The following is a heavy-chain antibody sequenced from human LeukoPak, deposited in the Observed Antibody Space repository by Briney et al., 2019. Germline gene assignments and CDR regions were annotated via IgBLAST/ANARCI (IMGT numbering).Heavy chain of an antibody. D-gene: IGHD3-16*01. V-gene: IGHV3-23*01. CDR1: GFTFNNFA. CDR3: ARGGGLDV. CDR2: MSGGGDST. J-gene: IGHJ6*02. Sequence: GGSLRLSCAASGFTFNNFAMTWVRQAPGKGLEWVSAMSGGGDSTYYADSVKGRFTISRDNSKNSLYLQMSNLRAEDTAVYFCARGGGLDVWGQGATVTVSS.